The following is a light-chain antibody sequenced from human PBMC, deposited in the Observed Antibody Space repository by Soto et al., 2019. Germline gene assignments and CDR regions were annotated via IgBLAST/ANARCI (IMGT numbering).Light chain of an antibody. CDR3: QQRSNWPRT. Sequence: EIVLTQSPATLSLSPGERATLSCRASQSVSSYLAWYQQKPGQAPRLLIYDASNRATGIPARFSGSGSGTYFTLTISSLEPEDFAFYYCQQRSNWPRTFGQGTKVEIK. V-gene: IGKV3-11*01. CDR2: DAS. CDR1: QSVSSY. J-gene: IGKJ1*01.